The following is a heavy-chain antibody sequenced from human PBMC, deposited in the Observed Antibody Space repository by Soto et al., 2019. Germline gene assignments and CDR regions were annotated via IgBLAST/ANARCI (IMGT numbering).Heavy chain of an antibody. D-gene: IGHD2-8*01. Sequence: GGSLRLSCAASGFTFSSYWMHWVRQAPGKGLVWVSRIDPGGSITAYADSVKGRFTISRDNAKNTLYLQMNSLRGDDTAVYYCARVPTGKYGVWNYWGQGTLVTVSS. V-gene: IGHV3-74*01. CDR2: IDPGGSIT. CDR3: ARVPTGKYGVWNY. J-gene: IGHJ4*02. CDR1: GFTFSSYW.